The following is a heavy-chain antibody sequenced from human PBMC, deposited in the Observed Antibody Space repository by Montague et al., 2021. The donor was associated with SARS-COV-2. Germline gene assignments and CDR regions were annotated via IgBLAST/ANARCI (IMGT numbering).Heavy chain of an antibody. Sequence: SETLSLTCSFSGGSISTGSYYWGWIRQPPRKGLEWIGSIYYSGETYYNPSLKSRVTISVDTSKNQFSLRLSSVTAADTAVYYCVRGGDYTDYGRVDYWGQGTLVIVSS. J-gene: IGHJ4*02. CDR2: IYYSGET. D-gene: IGHD4-11*01. CDR1: GGSISTGSYY. CDR3: VRGGDYTDYGRVDY. V-gene: IGHV4-39*01.